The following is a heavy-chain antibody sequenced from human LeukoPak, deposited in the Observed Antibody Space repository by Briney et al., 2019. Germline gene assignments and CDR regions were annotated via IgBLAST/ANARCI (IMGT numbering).Heavy chain of an antibody. V-gene: IGHV3-48*01. Sequence: GGSLRLSCAASGFTFNTYTMNWVRQAPGKGLEWVSYISGSSGIIDYADSVRGRFTISRDNAKNSLYLQMNSLRAEDTAVYYCARGYTYYESSGQVPFDYWGQGTLVTVSS. D-gene: IGHD3-22*01. CDR1: GFTFNTYT. CDR2: ISGSSGII. CDR3: ARGYTYYESSGQVPFDY. J-gene: IGHJ4*02.